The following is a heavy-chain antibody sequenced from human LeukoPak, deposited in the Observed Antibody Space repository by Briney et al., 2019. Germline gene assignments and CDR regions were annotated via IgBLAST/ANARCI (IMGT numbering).Heavy chain of an antibody. CDR3: ARDALDLWSGYPTHGDYFDY. CDR2: INPNSGGT. CDR1: GYTFTDYY. V-gene: IGHV1-2*02. Sequence: ASVKVSCRASGYTFTDYYMHWVRQAPGQGLEWMGWINPNSGGTNYAQKFQGRVTMTRDTSISTAYMELSRLRSDDTAVYYCARDALDLWSGYPTHGDYFDYWGQGTLVTVSS. D-gene: IGHD3-3*01. J-gene: IGHJ4*02.